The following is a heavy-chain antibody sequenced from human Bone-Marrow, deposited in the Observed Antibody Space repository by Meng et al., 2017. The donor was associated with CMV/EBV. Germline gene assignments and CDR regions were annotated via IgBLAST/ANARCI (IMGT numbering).Heavy chain of an antibody. V-gene: IGHV3-21*01. CDR3: ARDSSFLEWLYDY. Sequence: CAVFELTLSSYSMTSVRQAPGKGLDCGSSISSSSSYIYSAASVTGPFPISRDNAKNSLYLQMNSLRAADTAVYYCARDSSFLEWLYDYWGQGTLVTVSS. D-gene: IGHD3-3*02. J-gene: IGHJ4*02. CDR2: ISSSSSYI. CDR1: ELTLSSYS.